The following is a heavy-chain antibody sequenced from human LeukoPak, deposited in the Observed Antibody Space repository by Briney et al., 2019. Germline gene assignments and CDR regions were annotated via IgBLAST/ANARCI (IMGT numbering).Heavy chain of an antibody. J-gene: IGHJ3*02. V-gene: IGHV3-49*03. Sequence: PGGSLRLACTASGFTFGDYAMSWFRQAPGKGLEWVGVIRSKAYGGSTEYAASVKVRFTISRDDSKSIAYLQMNSLKTEDTAVYYCTRDFWFRFLEWFDAFDIWGQGTMVTVSS. CDR3: TRDFWFRFLEWFDAFDI. D-gene: IGHD3-3*01. CDR2: IRSKAYGGST. CDR1: GFTFGDYA.